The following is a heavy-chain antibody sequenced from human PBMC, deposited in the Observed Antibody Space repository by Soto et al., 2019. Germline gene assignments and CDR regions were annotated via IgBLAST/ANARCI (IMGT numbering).Heavy chain of an antibody. CDR2: IKQDGSEE. Sequence: PGGSLRLSCAASGFTFSSYWMSWVRQAPGQGLEWVANIKQDGSEEYYVDSVKGRFTISRDNAKNSLYLQMNSLRAEDTAVYYCARVKSPYYDFWSGCYKDYYYYYMDVWGKGTTVTVSS. D-gene: IGHD3-3*01. V-gene: IGHV3-7*01. J-gene: IGHJ6*03. CDR3: ARVKSPYYDFWSGCYKDYYYYYMDV. CDR1: GFTFSSYW.